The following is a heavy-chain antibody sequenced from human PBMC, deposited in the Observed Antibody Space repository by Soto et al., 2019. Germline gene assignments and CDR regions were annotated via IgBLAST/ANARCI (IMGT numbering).Heavy chain of an antibody. J-gene: IGHJ6*02. Sequence: GGSLRLSCAASGFSFSYAWMSWVRQAPGKGLEWAGRVKTKIDGGTSDYAAPVKGRFTISRDDSKRVVFLQMNSLKTEDTAVYYCTKDCSGGSCYPGAHYSFYAMDVWGPGTTVTVSS. CDR3: TKDCSGGSCYPGAHYSFYAMDV. D-gene: IGHD2-15*01. V-gene: IGHV3-15*01. CDR1: GFSFSYAW. CDR2: VKTKIDGGTS.